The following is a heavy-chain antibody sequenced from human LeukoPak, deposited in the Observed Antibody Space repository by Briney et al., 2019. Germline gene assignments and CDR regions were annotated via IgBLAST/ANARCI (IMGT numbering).Heavy chain of an antibody. CDR3: ARLRGVVRAR. CDR2: IYYSGST. CDR1: GGSISSSSYY. V-gene: IGHV4-39*01. D-gene: IGHD2-2*01. Sequence: TSETLSLTCTVSGGSISSSSYYWGWIRQPPGKGLEWIGSIYYSGSTYYNPSLKSRVTISVDASNNQFSLKLSSVTAADTAVYYCARLRGVVRARWGQGTLVTVSS. J-gene: IGHJ1*01.